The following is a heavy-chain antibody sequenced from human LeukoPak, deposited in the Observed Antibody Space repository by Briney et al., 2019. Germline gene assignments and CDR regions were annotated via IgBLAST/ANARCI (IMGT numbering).Heavy chain of an antibody. D-gene: IGHD6-19*01. J-gene: IGHJ4*02. CDR1: GGSTSSYF. Sequence: SETLSLTCTVSGGSTSSYFWSWIRQTPGKGLEWIGYLYDSGTTNYNPSLKSRVTISVDTSKNQFSLKLSSVTAADTAVYYCARRVVAVAGTNYFDYWGQGTLVTVSS. V-gene: IGHV4-59*01. CDR2: LYDSGTT. CDR3: ARRVVAVAGTNYFDY.